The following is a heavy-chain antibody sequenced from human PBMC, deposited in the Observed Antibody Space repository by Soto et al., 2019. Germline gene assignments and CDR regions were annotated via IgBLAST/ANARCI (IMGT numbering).Heavy chain of an antibody. CDR2: IYPGDSDT. CDR1: GYSFTSYW. D-gene: IGHD2-15*01. J-gene: IGHJ3*02. Sequence: GESLKISCKGSGYSFTSYWIGWVRQMPGKGLEWMGIIYPGDSDTRYSPSFQGQVTISADKSISTAYLQWSSLKASDTAMYYCARTVVVAAIWDAFDIWGQGTMVTVSS. V-gene: IGHV5-51*01. CDR3: ARTVVVAAIWDAFDI.